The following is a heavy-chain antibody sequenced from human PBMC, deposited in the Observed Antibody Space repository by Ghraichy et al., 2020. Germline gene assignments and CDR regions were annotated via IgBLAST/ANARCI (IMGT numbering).Heavy chain of an antibody. CDR2: ISYDGSNK. D-gene: IGHD3-3*01. V-gene: IGHV3-30*04. J-gene: IGHJ4*02. CDR1: VFTFSSYA. CDR3: ARDGTLYYDFWSGLREREYYFDY. Sequence: GGSLRLSCAASVFTFSSYAMHWVRQAPGKGLEWVAVISYDGSNKYYADSVKGRFTISRDNSKNTLYLQMNSLRAEDTAVYYCARDGTLYYDFWSGLREREYYFDYWGQGTLVTVSS.